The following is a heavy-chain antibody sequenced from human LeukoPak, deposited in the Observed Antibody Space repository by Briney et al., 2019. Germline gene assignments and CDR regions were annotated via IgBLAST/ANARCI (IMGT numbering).Heavy chain of an antibody. CDR3: ARAHFEYSSWIRVRNWFDP. J-gene: IGHJ5*02. D-gene: IGHD6-6*01. V-gene: IGHV4-59*01. CDR2: IYYSGST. Sequence: SSETLSLTCTVAGGSISSYYWSWIRQPPGKGLEWIGYIYYSGSTNYNPSLKSRVTISVDKSNNQFSLQLRSVTAADTAVYYCARAHFEYSSWIRVRNWFDPWGQGTLVTVSS. CDR1: GGSISSYY.